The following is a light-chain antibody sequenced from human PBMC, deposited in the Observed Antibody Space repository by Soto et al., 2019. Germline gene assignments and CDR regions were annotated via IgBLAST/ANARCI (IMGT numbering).Light chain of an antibody. V-gene: IGKV1-5*01. CDR1: QSVNYW. Sequence: DIQMTQSPSTLSASIGDRVTITCRASQSVNYWLAWYQQKPGKAPDLLISDASDLESGVPSRFSGSGSGTEFTLTISSLQPDDFATYYCHQYSTYVHTFGQGTKLEIK. J-gene: IGKJ2*01. CDR2: DAS. CDR3: HQYSTYVHT.